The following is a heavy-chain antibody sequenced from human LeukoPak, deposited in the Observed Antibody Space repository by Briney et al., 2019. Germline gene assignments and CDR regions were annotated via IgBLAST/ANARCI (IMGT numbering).Heavy chain of an antibody. CDR2: IYYSGST. V-gene: IGHV4-30-4*08. Sequence: SQTLSLTCTVSGGSISSGDYYWSWIRQPPGKGLEWIGYIYYSGSTNYNPSLKSRVTMSVDTSKNQFSLWLSSVTAADTAVYYCARMRLSSYWYFDLWGRGTLVTVSS. D-gene: IGHD6-25*01. J-gene: IGHJ2*01. CDR1: GGSISSGDYY. CDR3: ARMRLSSYWYFDL.